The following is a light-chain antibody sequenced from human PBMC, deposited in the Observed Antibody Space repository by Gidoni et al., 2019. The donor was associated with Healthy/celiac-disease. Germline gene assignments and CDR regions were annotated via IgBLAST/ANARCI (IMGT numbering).Light chain of an antibody. CDR3: SSYTSSSTPHVV. J-gene: IGLJ2*01. V-gene: IGLV2-14*01. Sequence: QSALTQPASVSGSPGQSTTISCTGTSSDVGGYNYVSWYHQHPGKAPKLMIYEVSNRPSGVANRFSGSKSGNTASLTISGLQAEDEADYYCSSYTSSSTPHVVFGGGTKLTVL. CDR2: EVS. CDR1: SSDVGGYNY.